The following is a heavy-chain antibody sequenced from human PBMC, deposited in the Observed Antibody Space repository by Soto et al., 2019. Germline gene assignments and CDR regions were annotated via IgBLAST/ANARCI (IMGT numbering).Heavy chain of an antibody. Sequence: RLSCSPSGFTFSSYAMRWVRQAPGKGLEWVSAISGSGGSTYYADSVKGRFTISRDNSKNTLYLQMNSLRAEDTAVYYCATRAYYYDSSGYFDYWGQGTLVTVSS. D-gene: IGHD3-22*01. CDR3: ATRAYYYDSSGYFDY. CDR1: GFTFSSYA. CDR2: ISGSGGST. V-gene: IGHV3-23*01. J-gene: IGHJ4*02.